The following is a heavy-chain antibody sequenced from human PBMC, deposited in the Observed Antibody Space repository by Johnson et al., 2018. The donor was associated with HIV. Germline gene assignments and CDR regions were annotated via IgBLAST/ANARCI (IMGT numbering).Heavy chain of an antibody. CDR3: AKEEGLAAAGTGEAFDI. Sequence: VQLVESGGGLVQPGGSLRLSCAASGFTFSSYWMHWVRPAPGKGLVLVSRINSDGSTTSYADSVTGRFTISRDNAKNTLYLQMNSLRAEDTAVYYCAKEEGLAAAGTGEAFDIWGQGTMVTVSS. V-gene: IGHV3-74*01. D-gene: IGHD6-13*01. CDR2: INSDGSTT. J-gene: IGHJ3*02. CDR1: GFTFSSYW.